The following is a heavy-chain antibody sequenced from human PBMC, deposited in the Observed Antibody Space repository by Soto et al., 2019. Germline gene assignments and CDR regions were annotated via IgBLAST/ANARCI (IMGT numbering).Heavy chain of an antibody. CDR3: AKVGYCSGGSCPTIDY. CDR1: GFTFSSYA. CDR2: ISGSGGST. V-gene: IGHV3-23*01. J-gene: IGHJ4*02. D-gene: IGHD2-15*01. Sequence: EVHLLESGGGLVQPGGSLRLSCAASGFTFSSYAMSWVRQAPGKGLEWVSAISGSGGSTYYADSVKGRFTISRDNSKNTLYLQMNSLRAEDTAVYYCAKVGYCSGGSCPTIDYWGQGTLVTVSS.